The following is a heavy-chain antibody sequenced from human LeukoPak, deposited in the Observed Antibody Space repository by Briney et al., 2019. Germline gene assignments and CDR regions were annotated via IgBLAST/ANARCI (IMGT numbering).Heavy chain of an antibody. V-gene: IGHV1-69*04. CDR1: GGAFSSYA. J-gene: IGHJ4*02. CDR3: ARDPGYSSGWYSDY. Sequence: ASVKVSCEASGGAFSSYAISWVRQAPGQGLEWMGRIIPILGIANYAQKFQGRVTITADKSTSTAYMELSSLRSEDTAVYYCARDPGYSSGWYSDYWGQGTLVTVSS. CDR2: IIPILGIA. D-gene: IGHD6-19*01.